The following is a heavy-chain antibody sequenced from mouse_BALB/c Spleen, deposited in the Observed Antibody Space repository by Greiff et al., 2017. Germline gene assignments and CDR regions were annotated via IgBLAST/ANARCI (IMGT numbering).Heavy chain of an antibody. D-gene: IGHD2-14*01. Sequence: DVQLVESGGGLVQPGGSRKLSCAASGFTFSSFGMHWVRQAPEKGLEWVAYISSGSSTIYYADTVKGRFTISRDNPKNTLFLQMTSLRSEDTAMYYCARSRGSYRYDVAYWGQGTLVTVSA. V-gene: IGHV5-17*02. CDR1: GFTFSSFG. CDR2: ISSGSSTI. J-gene: IGHJ3*01. CDR3: ARSRGSYRYDVAY.